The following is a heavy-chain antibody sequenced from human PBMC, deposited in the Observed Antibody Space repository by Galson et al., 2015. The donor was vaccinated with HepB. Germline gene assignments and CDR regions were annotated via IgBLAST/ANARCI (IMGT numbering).Heavy chain of an antibody. D-gene: IGHD4-17*01. J-gene: IGHJ4*02. CDR2: FDPEDGET. CDR3: ATGATVTTNFDY. CDR1: GYTLTELS. Sequence: SVKVSCKVSGYTLTELSMHWVRQAPGKGLEWMGGFDPEDGETIYAQKFQGRVTMTEDTSTDTAYMELSSLRSEDTAVYYCATGATVTTNFDYWGQGTLVTVSS. V-gene: IGHV1-24*01.